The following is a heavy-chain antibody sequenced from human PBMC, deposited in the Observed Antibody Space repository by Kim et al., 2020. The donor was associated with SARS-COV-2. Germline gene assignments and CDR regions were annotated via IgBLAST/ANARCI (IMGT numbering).Heavy chain of an antibody. V-gene: IGHV4-59*08. D-gene: IGHD3-16*01. CDR3: ARQTVTTFGLIKLPPDY. J-gene: IGHJ4*02. Sequence: RNSRVTISVDTSKDQFSLKLSSVTAADTAVYYCARQTVTTFGLIKLPPDYWGQGTLVTVSS.